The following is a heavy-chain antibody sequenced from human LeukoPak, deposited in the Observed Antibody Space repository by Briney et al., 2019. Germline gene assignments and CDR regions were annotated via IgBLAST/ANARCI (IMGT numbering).Heavy chain of an antibody. Sequence: SETLSLTCAVYGGSFSGYYRSWIRQPPGKGLEWIGEINHSGSTNYNPSLKSRVTISVDTSKNQFSLKLSSVTAADTAVYYCARRARWLVRPRYFDYWGQGTLVTVSS. CDR3: ARRARWLVRPRYFDY. CDR1: GGSFSGYY. D-gene: IGHD6-19*01. V-gene: IGHV4-34*01. J-gene: IGHJ4*02. CDR2: INHSGST.